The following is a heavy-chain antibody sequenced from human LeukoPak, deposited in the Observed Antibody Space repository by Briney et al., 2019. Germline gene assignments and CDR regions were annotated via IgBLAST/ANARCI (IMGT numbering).Heavy chain of an antibody. CDR1: GFTFSSYA. J-gene: IGHJ4*02. Sequence: GGSLRLSCAASGFTFSSYAISGVRRAPGKGLRWFSAISGSGGSTYYADSVKGRFTISRDNSKNTLYLQMNSLRAEDTAVYYCAKDMDYDFWSGYYGIDYWGQGTLVTVSS. D-gene: IGHD3-3*01. V-gene: IGHV3-23*01. CDR3: AKDMDYDFWSGYYGIDY. CDR2: ISGSGGST.